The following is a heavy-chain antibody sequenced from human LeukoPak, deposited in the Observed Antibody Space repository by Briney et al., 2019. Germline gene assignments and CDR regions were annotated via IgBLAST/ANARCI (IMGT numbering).Heavy chain of an antibody. V-gene: IGHV4-59*01. CDR1: GASISSSY. CDR3: ARGQPQRYSSGWYVNWFDP. D-gene: IGHD6-19*01. CDR2: IYYSGTT. J-gene: IGHJ5*01. Sequence: SETLSLTCTVSGASISSSYWSWIRQPPGKGLEWIGYIYYSGTTKYNPSLKSRVTISVDTSKNQFSLKVNSVAAADTAVYYCARGQPQRYSSGWYVNWFDPWGQGTTVTVSS.